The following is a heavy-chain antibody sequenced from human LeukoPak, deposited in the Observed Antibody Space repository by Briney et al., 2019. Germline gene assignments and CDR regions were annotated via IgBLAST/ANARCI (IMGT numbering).Heavy chain of an antibody. CDR1: GGSISSMTYY. V-gene: IGHV4-39*01. CDR3: ARRGVGVIVSNDAFAI. J-gene: IGHJ3*02. D-gene: IGHD2-21*01. CDR2: VYHSGST. Sequence: SETLSLTCTVSGGSISSMTYYWGWIRQPPGKGLEWIGSVYHSGSTYYNPSLESRVTISIDTSRNQFSLKLSSVTAADTAVYYCARRGVGVIVSNDAFAIWGRGTMVTVSS.